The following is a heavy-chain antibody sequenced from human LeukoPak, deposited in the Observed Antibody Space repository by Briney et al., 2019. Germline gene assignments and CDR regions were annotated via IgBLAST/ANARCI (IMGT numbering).Heavy chain of an antibody. J-gene: IGHJ4*02. Sequence: GGSLRLSFAASGFTFTTYELNWVRQAPGKGLEWVSYISSGGSTIYYADSVKGRFIISRDNAKNSLYLQMNSLRAEDTAVYYCAKDWVPLAGYSSWIDYWGQGTLVTVSS. D-gene: IGHD6-13*01. CDR3: AKDWVPLAGYSSWIDY. V-gene: IGHV3-48*03. CDR1: GFTFTTYE. CDR2: ISSGGSTI.